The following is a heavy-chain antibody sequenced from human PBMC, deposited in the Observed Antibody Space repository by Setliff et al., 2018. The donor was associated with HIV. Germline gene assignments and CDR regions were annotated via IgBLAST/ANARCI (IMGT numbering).Heavy chain of an antibody. CDR2: IYHSGST. V-gene: IGHV4-38-2*01. D-gene: IGHD1-26*01. J-gene: IGHJ4*02. CDR1: GYSISSGYY. CDR3: ARRAAATTTFDY. Sequence: ETLSLTCAVSGYSISSGYYWGWIRQPPGKGLEWIGSIYHSGSTFYNPSLKSRVTLSLDTSKNQFSLKVTSATAADTAVYYCARRAAATTTFDYWGQGTLVTVSS.